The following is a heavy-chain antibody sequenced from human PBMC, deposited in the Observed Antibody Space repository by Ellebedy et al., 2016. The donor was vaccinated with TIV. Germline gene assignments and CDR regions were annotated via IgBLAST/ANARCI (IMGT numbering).Heavy chain of an antibody. CDR1: GFSFSSYG. CDR2: IVSNGDST. Sequence: GESLKISCAASGFSFSSYGMSLVRQAPGKGLEYISAIVSNGDSTYYANSVKGRFIISRDNSKNTLYLQMNSLRAEDTAVYYCAREDGDCFDYWGQGTLVTVSS. D-gene: IGHD2-8*01. V-gene: IGHV3-64*04. J-gene: IGHJ4*02. CDR3: AREDGDCFDY.